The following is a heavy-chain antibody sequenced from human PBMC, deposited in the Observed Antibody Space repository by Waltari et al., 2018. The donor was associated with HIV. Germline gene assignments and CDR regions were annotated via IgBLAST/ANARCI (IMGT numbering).Heavy chain of an antibody. CDR1: GGSFSDYY. Sequence: QVHLQQWGAGLLKPSETLSPTCALYGGSFSDYYWSWIRQSPGKGLQWIGELNPRAKINDNPALRSRVTLSIDKSKIQFSLKLTSVTAADPAVYDCARSVRRPLACTGGRCFHNYYYRGMDVWGQGTTVTVSS. J-gene: IGHJ6*02. V-gene: IGHV4-34*02. D-gene: IGHD2-8*02. CDR2: LNPRAKI. CDR3: ARSVRRPLACTGGRCFHNYYYRGMDV.